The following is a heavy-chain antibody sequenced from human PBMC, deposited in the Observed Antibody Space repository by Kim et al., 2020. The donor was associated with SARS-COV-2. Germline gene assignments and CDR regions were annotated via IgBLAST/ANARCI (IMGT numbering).Heavy chain of an antibody. CDR3: ARGRGGTTVVTPGLGYYY. CDR2: INHSGST. Sequence: SETLSLTCAVYGGSFSGYYWSWIRQPPGKGLEWIGEINHSGSTNYNPSLKSRVTISVDTSKNQFSLKLSSVTAADTAVYYCARGRGGTTVVTPGLGYYY. V-gene: IGHV4-34*01. J-gene: IGHJ6*01. CDR1: GGSFSGYY. D-gene: IGHD4-17*01.